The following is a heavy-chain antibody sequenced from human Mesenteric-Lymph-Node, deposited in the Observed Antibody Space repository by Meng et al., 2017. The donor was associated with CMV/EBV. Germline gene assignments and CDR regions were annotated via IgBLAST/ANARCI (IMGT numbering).Heavy chain of an antibody. V-gene: IGHV3-30*02. CDR3: AVDPYADYKGDAFDV. CDR1: GFTFSSYG. Sequence: GESLKISCAAPGFTFSSYGMHWVRQAPGEGLEWVAFIRYDDSDKYYVDSVKGRFIISRDNSKNTLYLQMNSLRAEDTALYYCAVDPYADYKGDAFDVWGQRTMVTVSS. D-gene: IGHD4-17*01. CDR2: IRYDDSDK. J-gene: IGHJ3*01.